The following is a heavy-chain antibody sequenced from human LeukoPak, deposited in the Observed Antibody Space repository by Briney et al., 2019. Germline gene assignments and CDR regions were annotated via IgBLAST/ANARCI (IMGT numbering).Heavy chain of an antibody. J-gene: IGHJ6*02. D-gene: IGHD3-3*01. CDR2: INHSGST. CDR3: ARSRAPEPKVLRLLGPYGMDV. Sequence: SETLSLTCAVYGGSFSGYYWSWIRQPPGKGLEWIGEINHSGSTNYNPSLKSRVTISVDTSKNQFSLKLSSVTAADTAVYYCARSRAPEPKVLRLLGPYGMDVWGQGTTVTVSS. V-gene: IGHV4-34*01. CDR1: GGSFSGYY.